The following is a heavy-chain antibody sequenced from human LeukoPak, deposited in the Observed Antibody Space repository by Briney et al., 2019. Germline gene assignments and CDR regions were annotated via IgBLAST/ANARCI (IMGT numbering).Heavy chain of an antibody. CDR2: INAGNGNT. V-gene: IGHV1-3*03. D-gene: IGHD3-10*01. J-gene: IGHJ4*02. CDR3: ARFGQYYYGSGSSPRAFFDY. CDR1: GYTFTSYG. Sequence: ASVKVSCKASGYTFTSYGISWVRQAPGQGLEWMGWINAGNGNTKYSQEFQGRVAITRDTSASTAYMELSSLRSEDMAVYYCARFGQYYYGSGSSPRAFFDYWGQGTLVTVSS.